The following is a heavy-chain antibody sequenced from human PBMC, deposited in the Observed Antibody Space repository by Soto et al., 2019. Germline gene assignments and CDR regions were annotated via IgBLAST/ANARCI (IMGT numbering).Heavy chain of an antibody. Sequence: GGSLRLSCVASGFTVSGSYMTWVRQAPGKGLEWVTFTSYDGSINYYADSVKGRFTMSRDNSKNLLYLQMNSLRTEDTAVYYCVRRSTVSYYAVDVWGQGTTVTVSS. CDR1: GFTVSGSY. CDR2: TSYDGSIN. V-gene: IGHV3-30*03. J-gene: IGHJ6*02. CDR3: VRRSTVSYYAVDV. D-gene: IGHD4-17*01.